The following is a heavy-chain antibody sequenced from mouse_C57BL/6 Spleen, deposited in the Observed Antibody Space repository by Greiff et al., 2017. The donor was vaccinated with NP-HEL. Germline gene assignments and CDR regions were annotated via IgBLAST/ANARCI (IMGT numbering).Heavy chain of an antibody. CDR3: ARETGANAMDY. CDR1: GYAFSSSW. Sequence: QVQLQQSGPELVKPGASVKISCKASGYAFSSSWMNWVKQRPGKGLEWIGRIYPGDGDTNYNGKFKGKATLTADKSSSTAYMQLSSLTSEDSAVYFYARETGANAMDYWGQGTSVTVSS. D-gene: IGHD3-1*01. CDR2: IYPGDGDT. J-gene: IGHJ4*01. V-gene: IGHV1-82*01.